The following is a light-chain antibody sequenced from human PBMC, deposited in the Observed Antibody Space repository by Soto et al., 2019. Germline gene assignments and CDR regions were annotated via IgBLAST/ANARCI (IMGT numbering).Light chain of an antibody. CDR2: DVS. V-gene: IGLV2-14*03. Sequence: QSALTQPASVSGSPGQSITISCTGSSSDVGYYNYVSWYQHHPGKAPKLIIYDVSDRPSGVSHRFSGSKSANTASLTISGLQAEDEADYYCSSYSDFSNLFGGGTKLTVL. J-gene: IGLJ2*01. CDR3: SSYSDFSNL. CDR1: SSDVGYYNY.